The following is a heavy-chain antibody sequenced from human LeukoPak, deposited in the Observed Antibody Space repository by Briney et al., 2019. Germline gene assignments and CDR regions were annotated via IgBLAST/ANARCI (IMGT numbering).Heavy chain of an antibody. V-gene: IGHV3-7*01. CDR1: GFTFSNAW. J-gene: IGHJ4*02. CDR2: VNEDGSAK. CDR3: ARDYWRSIDH. Sequence: PGGSLRLSCAASGFTFSNAWMNWVRQAPGKGLESVAIVNEDGSAKYYLDSVKGRFTISRDNARNSLYLEMNSLRAEDTAVYYCARDYWRSIDHWGQGTLVTVSS. D-gene: IGHD1-1*01.